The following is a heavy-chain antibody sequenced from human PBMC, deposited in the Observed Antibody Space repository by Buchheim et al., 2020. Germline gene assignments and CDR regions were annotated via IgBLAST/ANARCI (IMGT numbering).Heavy chain of an antibody. Sequence: EVQVLESGGDLVQPGGSLRLSCAASGFTFSSYAMSWVRQAPGKGLEWVSAISGSGGSTYYADSVKGRFTIHRDNSKNKLYLQMNSLRAEDTAVYYCAKGPRLIVATSRHFDYWGQGTL. CDR1: GFTFSSYA. D-gene: IGHD5-12*01. V-gene: IGHV3-23*01. CDR2: ISGSGGST. CDR3: AKGPRLIVATSRHFDY. J-gene: IGHJ4*02.